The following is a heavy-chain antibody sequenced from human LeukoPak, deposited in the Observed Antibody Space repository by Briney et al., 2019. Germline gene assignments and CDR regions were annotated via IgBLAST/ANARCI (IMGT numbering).Heavy chain of an antibody. CDR1: GFTVSRFG. Sequence: GGSLRLSCAASGFTVSRFGMAWVRQAQGKGLEWVSSISGSDDGTYYADSVKGRFTISRDNSKNTVYPQMNSLSAEDTAIYYCAKRGPIYSATPGNYFDHWGQGTLVTVSS. CDR3: AKRGPIYSATPGNYFDH. D-gene: IGHD3-10*01. J-gene: IGHJ4*02. V-gene: IGHV3-23*01. CDR2: ISGSDDGT.